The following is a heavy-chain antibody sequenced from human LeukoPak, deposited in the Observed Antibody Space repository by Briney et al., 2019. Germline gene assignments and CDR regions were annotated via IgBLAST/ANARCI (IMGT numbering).Heavy chain of an antibody. CDR3: ARVSSYGNNWFDP. V-gene: IGHV3-30-3*01. J-gene: IGHJ5*02. CDR2: ISYDGSNK. CDR1: GFTFSSYA. D-gene: IGHD5-18*01. Sequence: PGRSLRLSCAASGFTFSSYAMHWVRQAPGKGLEGVAVISYDGSNKYYADSVKGGFTISRDNSKNTLYLQMNSLRAEDTAVYYCARVSSYGNNWFDPWGQGTLVTVSS.